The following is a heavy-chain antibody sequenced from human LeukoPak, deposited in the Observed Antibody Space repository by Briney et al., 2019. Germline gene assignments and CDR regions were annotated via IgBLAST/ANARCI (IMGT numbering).Heavy chain of an antibody. CDR3: ATRILPTVGFDT. Sequence: GGSLRLSCAASGFTVSSNYMSWVRQAPGKGLEWVSVIYSGGSTYYADSVKGRFTISRDNSKNTFYLQMSSLRVEDTAIYYCATRILPTVGFDTWGQGTLVTVSS. CDR2: IYSGGST. J-gene: IGHJ4*02. CDR1: GFTVSSNY. V-gene: IGHV3-66*01. D-gene: IGHD4-17*01.